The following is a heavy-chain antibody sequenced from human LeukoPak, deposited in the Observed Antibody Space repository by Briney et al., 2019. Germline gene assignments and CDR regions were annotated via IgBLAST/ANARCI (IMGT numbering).Heavy chain of an antibody. Sequence: PGGSLRLSCAASGFTFSRYGMTWVRQAPGKGLEWVSTISDTGGSTYYADSVKDRFTISRDNSKNTLCLQMSGLRAEDTAIYYCATGAYFDHWGQGALVTVSS. CDR3: ATGAYFDH. CDR2: ISDTGGST. V-gene: IGHV3-23*01. CDR1: GFTFSRYG. J-gene: IGHJ4*02.